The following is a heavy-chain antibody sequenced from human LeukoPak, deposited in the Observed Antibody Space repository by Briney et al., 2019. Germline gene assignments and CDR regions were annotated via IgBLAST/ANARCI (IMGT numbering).Heavy chain of an antibody. J-gene: IGHJ4*02. CDR2: VIRDGSFT. Sequence: PGGSLRLSCAASGFTFRNYWMHWVRQAPGKGLVWVSRVIRDGSFTNYADSVKGRFTISRDNAKNTLYLQMNSLGAEDTAVYYCVRDGDDFNFDYWGQGRLVTVSS. CDR3: VRDGDDFNFDY. V-gene: IGHV3-74*01. D-gene: IGHD5-24*01. CDR1: GFTFRNYW.